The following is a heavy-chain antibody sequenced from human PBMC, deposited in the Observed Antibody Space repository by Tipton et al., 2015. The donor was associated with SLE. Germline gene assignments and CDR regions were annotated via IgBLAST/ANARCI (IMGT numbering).Heavy chain of an antibody. CDR2: IYYSGST. Sequence: GLVKPSETLSLTCTVSGGSISSSSYYWGWIRQPPGKGLEWIGSIYYSGSTYYNPSLKSRVTISVDTSKNHFSLKLSSVTAADTAVYYCVPLGNGDYVGGDYWGQGTLVTVSS. CDR1: GGSISSSSYY. D-gene: IGHD4-17*01. CDR3: VPLGNGDYVGGDY. V-gene: IGHV4-39*02. J-gene: IGHJ4*02.